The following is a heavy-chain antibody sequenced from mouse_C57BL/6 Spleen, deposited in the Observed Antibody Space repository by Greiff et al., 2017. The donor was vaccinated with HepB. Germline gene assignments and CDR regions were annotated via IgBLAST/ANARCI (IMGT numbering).Heavy chain of an antibody. D-gene: IGHD1-1*01. J-gene: IGHJ3*01. CDR1: GYTFTSYW. V-gene: IGHV1-72*01. CDR3: AREEANYYGSSYVWFAY. CDR2: IDPNSGGT. Sequence: VQLQQPGAELVKPGASVKLSCKASGYTFTSYWMHWVKQRPGRGLEWIGRIDPNSGGTKYNKKFKSKATLTVDKHSSTAYMQLSSLTSEDSAVYYCAREEANYYGSSYVWFAYWGQGTLVTVSA.